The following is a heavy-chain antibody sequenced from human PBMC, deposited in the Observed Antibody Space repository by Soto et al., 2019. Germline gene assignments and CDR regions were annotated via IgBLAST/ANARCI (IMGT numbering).Heavy chain of an antibody. CDR2: IGTAGDT. D-gene: IGHD5-18*01. V-gene: IGHV3-13*01. Sequence: GGSLRLSCAASGFTFSSYDMHWVRQATGKGLEWVSAIGTAGDTYYPGSVKGRFTISRENATNTLYHQMNSLRAGDTAVYYCARGGYIYGYYFYGMDVWGQGTTVTVSS. CDR3: ARGGYIYGYYFYGMDV. J-gene: IGHJ6*02. CDR1: GFTFSSYD.